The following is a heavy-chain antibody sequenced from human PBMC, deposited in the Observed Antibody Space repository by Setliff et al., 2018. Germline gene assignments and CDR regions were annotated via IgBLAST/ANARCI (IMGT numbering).Heavy chain of an antibody. CDR3: ATGPRDSRNYLTWLGS. Sequence: GGSLRLSCSVSGITFINAWMTWVRQAPGKGPEWVGRIESSREGATSDYGAPAKGRFTISRDDSKQMIFLQMHNLKTEDTGFYYCATGPRDSRNYLTWLGSWGQGTLVTVS. CDR1: GITFINAW. J-gene: IGHJ5*01. CDR2: IESSREGATS. V-gene: IGHV3-15*04. D-gene: IGHD3-22*01.